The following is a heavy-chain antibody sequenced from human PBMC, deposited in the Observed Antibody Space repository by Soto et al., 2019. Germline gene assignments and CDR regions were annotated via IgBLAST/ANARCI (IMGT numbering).Heavy chain of an antibody. CDR3: AKGIEYSSSGPPFDY. CDR1: GFTFSSYG. J-gene: IGHJ4*02. CDR2: ISYDGSNK. D-gene: IGHD6-6*01. V-gene: IGHV3-30*18. Sequence: QVQLVESGGGVVQPGRSLRLSCAASGFTFSSYGMHWVRQAPGKGLEWVAVISYDGSNKYYADSVKGRFTISRDNSKNTLYLQMNSLRAEDTAVYYCAKGIEYSSSGPPFDYWGQETLVTVSS.